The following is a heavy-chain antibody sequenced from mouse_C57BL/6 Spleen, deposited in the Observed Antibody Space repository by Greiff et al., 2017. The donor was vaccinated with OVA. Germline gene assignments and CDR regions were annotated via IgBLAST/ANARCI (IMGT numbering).Heavy chain of an antibody. Sequence: EVQLQQSGPELVKPGASVKISCKASGYTFTDYYMNWVKQSHGKSLEWIGDINPNNGGTSYNQKFKGKATLTVDKSSSTAYMELRSLTSEDSAVYYCAREAGYYGNLFDYWGQGTTLTVSS. CDR3: AREAGYYGNLFDY. D-gene: IGHD2-1*01. J-gene: IGHJ2*01. V-gene: IGHV1-26*01. CDR1: GYTFTDYY. CDR2: INPNNGGT.